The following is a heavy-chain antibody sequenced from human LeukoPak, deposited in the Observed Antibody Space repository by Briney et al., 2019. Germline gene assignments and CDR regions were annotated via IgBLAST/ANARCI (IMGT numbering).Heavy chain of an antibody. D-gene: IGHD4-17*01. J-gene: IGHJ4*02. CDR1: GFTFSSYS. CDR3: ARAVGPYGDYDTPIGY. V-gene: IGHV3-48*04. Sequence: GGSLRLSCAASGFTFSSYSMNWVRQAPGKGLEWVSYISSSSSTIYYADSVKGRSTISRDNAKNSLYLQMNSLRAEDTAVYYCARAVGPYGDYDTPIGYWGQGTLVTVSS. CDR2: ISSSSSTI.